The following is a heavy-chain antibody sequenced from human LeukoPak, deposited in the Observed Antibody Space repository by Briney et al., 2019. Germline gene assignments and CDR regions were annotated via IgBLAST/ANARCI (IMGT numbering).Heavy chain of an antibody. J-gene: IGHJ2*01. CDR2: TGTAGDP. Sequence: PGGSLRLSCAASGFTFSSYDMHWVRQATGKGLEWVSATGTAGDPYYPGSVKGRFTISRENAKNSLYLQMNSLRAGDTAVYYCARARGLGPFDLWGRGTLVTVSS. D-gene: IGHD3-10*01. CDR3: ARARGLGPFDL. CDR1: GFTFSSYD. V-gene: IGHV3-13*05.